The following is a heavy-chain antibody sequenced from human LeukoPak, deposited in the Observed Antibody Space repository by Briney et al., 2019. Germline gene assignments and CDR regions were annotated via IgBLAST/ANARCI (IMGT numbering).Heavy chain of an antibody. J-gene: IGHJ4*02. V-gene: IGHV3-23*01. CDR3: AKVGLSGSYYYYPYYFDY. Sequence: PGGSLRLSCAASGFTFSSYAMSWVRQAPGKGLEWVSAISGSGGSTYYADSVKGRFTIPRDNSKNTLYLQMNSLRAEDTAVYYCAKVGLSGSYYYYPYYFDYWGQGTLVTVSS. CDR1: GFTFSSYA. CDR2: ISGSGGST. D-gene: IGHD1-26*01.